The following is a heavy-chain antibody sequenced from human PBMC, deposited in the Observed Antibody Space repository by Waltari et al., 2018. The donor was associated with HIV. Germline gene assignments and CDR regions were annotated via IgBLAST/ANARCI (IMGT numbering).Heavy chain of an antibody. CDR2: FDPEDDET. J-gene: IGHJ6*02. D-gene: IGHD1-26*01. CDR1: GYTLPELS. Sequence: QVQLIQSGAEVKKPGPSVKVSCKVFGYTLPELSMHWVRQAPGKGLEWMGGFDPEDDETIYAQKFQGRVTMTEDTSTDSAYMELSSLTSEDTAVYYCATGGGTTSIQLYDLDVWGQGTTVTVSS. CDR3: ATGGGTTSIQLYDLDV. V-gene: IGHV1-24*01.